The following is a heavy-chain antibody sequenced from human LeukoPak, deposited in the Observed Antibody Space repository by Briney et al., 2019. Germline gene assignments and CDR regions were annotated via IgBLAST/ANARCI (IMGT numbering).Heavy chain of an antibody. D-gene: IGHD6-13*01. CDR2: IYYSGST. CDR1: GGSTSRYY. J-gene: IGHJ4*02. Sequence: SETLSLTCTVSGGSTSRYYWSWIRQPPGKRLEWLGYIYYSGSTTYNPSLKSRLTMSVDTSKNQISLKLIPLTAADTAVYYCARLPGIAAVWGQGTLVTVSS. CDR3: ARLPGIAAV. V-gene: IGHV4-59*08.